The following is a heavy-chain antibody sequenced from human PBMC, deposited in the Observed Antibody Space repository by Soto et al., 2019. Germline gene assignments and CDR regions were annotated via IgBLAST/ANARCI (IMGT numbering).Heavy chain of an antibody. CDR1: GFTFSSYA. CDR2: ISGSGGST. CDR3: AKDWGRSVPYGMDV. D-gene: IGHD3-16*01. J-gene: IGHJ6*02. Sequence: AGSLRLSCAASGFTFSSYAMSWVRQAPGKGLEWVSAISGSGGSTYYADSVKGRFTISRDNSKNTLYLQMNSLRAEDTAVYYCAKDWGRSVPYGMDVWGQGTTVTVSS. V-gene: IGHV3-23*01.